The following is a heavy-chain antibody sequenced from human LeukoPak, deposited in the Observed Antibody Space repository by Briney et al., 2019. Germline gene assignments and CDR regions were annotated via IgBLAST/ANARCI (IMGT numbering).Heavy chain of an antibody. CDR1: GGSISGYY. D-gene: IGHD4-17*01. CDR3: ARGGGYGEPML. CDR2: IHSSGST. J-gene: IGHJ4*02. Sequence: SETLSLTCTVSGGSISGYYWNWIRQPAGKGLEWIGRIHSSGSTNYNPSLKSRVTVSGDTSRNQFSLKLSSVSAADTAVYYCARGGGYGEPMLWGQGTLVTVSS. V-gene: IGHV4-4*07.